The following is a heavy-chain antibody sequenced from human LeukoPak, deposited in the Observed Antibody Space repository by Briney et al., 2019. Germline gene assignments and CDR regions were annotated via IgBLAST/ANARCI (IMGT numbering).Heavy chain of an antibody. CDR2: IYYSGST. CDR1: GGSISSYY. J-gene: IGHJ3*02. D-gene: IGHD2-2*01. Sequence: SETLSLTCTVSGGSISSYYWSWIRQPPGKGLEWIGYIYYSGSTNYNPSLKSRVTISVDTSKNQFSLKLSSVTAADTAVHYCAGAIQRYCSSTSCYYDAFDIWGQGTMVTVSS. V-gene: IGHV4-59*01. CDR3: AGAIQRYCSSTSCYYDAFDI.